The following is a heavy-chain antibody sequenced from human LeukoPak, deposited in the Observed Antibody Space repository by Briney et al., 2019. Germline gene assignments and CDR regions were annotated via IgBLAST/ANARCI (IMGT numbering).Heavy chain of an antibody. V-gene: IGHV3-23*01. Sequence: GGSLRLSCAASGFTFSTYAMSWVRQAPGKGLEWVSAISGSGGSTYYADSVKGRFTISRDNSKNTLYLQMNSLRAEDTAVYYCAKAFRVYSSSPLGYWGQGTLVTVSS. CDR1: GFTFSTYA. J-gene: IGHJ4*02. CDR2: ISGSGGST. D-gene: IGHD6-13*01. CDR3: AKAFRVYSSSPLGY.